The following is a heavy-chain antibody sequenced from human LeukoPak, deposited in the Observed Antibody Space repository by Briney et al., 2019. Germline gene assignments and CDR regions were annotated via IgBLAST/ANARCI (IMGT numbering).Heavy chain of an antibody. CDR3: ARPRAFGYGQMYYFDY. CDR1: GYTFTDYY. CDR2: INPNTGGT. D-gene: IGHD5-18*01. Sequence: ASVKVSCKAPGYTFTDYYIHWVRQAPGQGLEWMGWINPNTGGTNYAQKFQGRVTMTRDTSISTAYMDLSRLRSDDTAVYYCARPRAFGYGQMYYFDYWGQGALVTVSS. J-gene: IGHJ4*02. V-gene: IGHV1-2*02.